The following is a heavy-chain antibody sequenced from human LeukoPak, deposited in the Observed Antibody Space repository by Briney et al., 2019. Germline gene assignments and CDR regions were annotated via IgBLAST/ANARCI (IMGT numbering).Heavy chain of an antibody. V-gene: IGHV3-74*01. D-gene: IGHD6-13*01. J-gene: IGHJ4*02. CDR1: GFTFSNYC. CDR3: AGHHQAYSRTY. Sequence: GGSLRLSCAASGFTFSNYCMNWVRQAPGKGLEWVSRISTDGSSTTYADSVKGRFTISRDNAKDTLYLQMNSLRAEDTAVYYCAGHHQAYSRTYWGQGTLVTVSS. CDR2: ISTDGSST.